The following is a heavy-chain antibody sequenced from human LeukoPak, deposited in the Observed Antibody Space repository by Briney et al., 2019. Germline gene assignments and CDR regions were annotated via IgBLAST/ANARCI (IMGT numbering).Heavy chain of an antibody. D-gene: IGHD3-10*01. J-gene: IGHJ4*02. CDR1: AGSISSGGYY. CDR2: IYYSGNT. V-gene: IGHV4-30-4*01. CDR3: ARGRSIGFGEFSDY. Sequence: PSQTLSLTCCVSAGSISSGGYYWSWIRQPPGKGLEWIGYIYYSGNTYYNPSLESRVTISIDTSKNQFSLRLSSVTAADTAVYYCARGRSIGFGEFSDYWGQGTLVTVSS.